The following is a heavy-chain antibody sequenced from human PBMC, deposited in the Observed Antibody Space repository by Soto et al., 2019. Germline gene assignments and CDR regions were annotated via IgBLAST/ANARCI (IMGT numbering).Heavy chain of an antibody. J-gene: IGHJ6*02. D-gene: IGHD1-1*01. CDR3: ARGELDRYGMDV. CDR1: GDSVSSNSSS. V-gene: IGHV6-1*01. CDR2: TYYRSKWYN. Sequence: SQTLSLTCAICGDSVSSNSSSCNWIRKSPSRGLEWLGRTYYRSKWYNDYAVSVKSRITINPDTSKNQFSLQLNSVTPEDTAVYYCARGELDRYGMDVWGQGTTVTVSS.